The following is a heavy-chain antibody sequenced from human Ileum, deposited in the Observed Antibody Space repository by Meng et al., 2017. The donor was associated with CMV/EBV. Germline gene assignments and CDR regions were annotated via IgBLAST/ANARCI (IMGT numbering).Heavy chain of an antibody. CDR1: GFSLAEYG. Sequence: GGSLRLSCTASGFSLAEYGVTWVRQAPGEGLQWIAFSRIKAHDDTPHYAASVRGRFAISRDTSKDIAYLQMNSLKTEDTAVYYCAATRGYDFLFHYWGQGTLVTVSS. V-gene: IGHV3-49*04. J-gene: IGHJ4*02. D-gene: IGHD5-12*01. CDR3: AATRGYDFLFHY. CDR2: SRIKAHDDTP.